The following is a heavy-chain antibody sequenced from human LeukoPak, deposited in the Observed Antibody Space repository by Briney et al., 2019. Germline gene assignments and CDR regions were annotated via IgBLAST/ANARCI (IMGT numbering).Heavy chain of an antibody. CDR3: ARRDSSGWLFDY. CDR1: GGSISSSSYY. CDR2: IYYSGST. V-gene: IGHV4-39*01. J-gene: IGHJ4*02. D-gene: IGHD6-19*01. Sequence: PSETLSLTCTVSGGSISSSSYYWGWIRQPPGKGLEWIGSIYYSGSTYYNPSLKSRVTISVDTSKNQFSLKLSSVTAADTAVYYCARRDSSGWLFDYWGQGTLVTVSS.